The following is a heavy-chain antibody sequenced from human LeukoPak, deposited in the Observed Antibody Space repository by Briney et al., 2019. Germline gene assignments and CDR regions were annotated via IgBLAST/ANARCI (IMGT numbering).Heavy chain of an antibody. V-gene: IGHV4-59*12. CDR2: IYYSGST. CDR1: GGSISSYY. J-gene: IGHJ4*02. D-gene: IGHD3-10*01. CDR3: AREADYYGSGSPPFDY. Sequence: SETLSLTCTVSGGSISSYYWSWIRQPPGKGLEWIGYIYYSGSTNYNPSLKSRVTISVDTSKNQFSLKLSSVTAADTAVYYCAREADYYGSGSPPFDYWGQGTLVTVSS.